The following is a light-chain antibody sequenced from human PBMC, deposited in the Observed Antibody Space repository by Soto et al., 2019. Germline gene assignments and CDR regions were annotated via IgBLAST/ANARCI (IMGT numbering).Light chain of an antibody. CDR3: QHYSSYSRT. CDR2: KAS. J-gene: IGKJ1*01. CDR1: QSISSW. Sequence: DIQMSQSPPARSASLAYRFTITCRASQSISSWLAWYQHKPGKAPKLLIYKASSLERGVPSRFSGSGSGTEFTLTISSLQPDDFATYYCQHYSSYSRTFGQGTKVDNK. V-gene: IGKV1-5*03.